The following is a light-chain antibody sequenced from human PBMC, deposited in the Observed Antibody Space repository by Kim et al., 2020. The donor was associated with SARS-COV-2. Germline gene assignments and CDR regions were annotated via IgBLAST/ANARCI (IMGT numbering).Light chain of an antibody. J-gene: IGKJ2*01. CDR1: QSISNN. CDR2: GAS. V-gene: IGKV3-15*01. CDR3: HQYDDWPPGDT. Sequence: SPGERAPLSCRASQSISNNLAWYQHTPGQPPRLLIYGASTRASGIPARFSGSGSGTDFTLTVSSLQSEDFAIYYCHQYDDWPPGDTFGQGTKLEI.